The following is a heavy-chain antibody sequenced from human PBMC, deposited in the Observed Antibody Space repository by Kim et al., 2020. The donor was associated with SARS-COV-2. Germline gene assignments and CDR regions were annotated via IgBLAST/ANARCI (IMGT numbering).Heavy chain of an antibody. CDR1: GFTFSDYF. Sequence: GGSLRLSCVVSGFTFSDYFMGWVRQAPGKGLEWVANIKPDGSEGYYVDSVKGRFTISRDNAKNSLYLQMSSLRDADTAVYYCATWGTVWGMDVWGQGTTVTVSS. CDR3: ATWGTVWGMDV. V-gene: IGHV3-7*05. CDR2: IKPDGSEG. J-gene: IGHJ6*02. D-gene: IGHD3-16*01.